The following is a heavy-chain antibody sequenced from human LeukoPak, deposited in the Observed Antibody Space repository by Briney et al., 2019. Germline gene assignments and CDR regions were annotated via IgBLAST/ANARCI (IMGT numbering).Heavy chain of an antibody. J-gene: IGHJ4*02. CDR3: ARDDVTTGGAIDY. CDR1: GYTFTGYY. CDR2: INPNSGGT. V-gene: IGHV1-2*02. D-gene: IGHD4-17*01. Sequence: ASVKVSCKASGYTFTGYYMHWVRQAPGQGIEWMGWINPNSGGTNYAQKFQGRVTMTRDTSISTAYMELSRLRSDDTAVYYCARDDVTTGGAIDYWGQGTLVTVSS.